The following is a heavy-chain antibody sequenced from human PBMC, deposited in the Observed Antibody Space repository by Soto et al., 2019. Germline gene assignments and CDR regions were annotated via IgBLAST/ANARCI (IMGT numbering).Heavy chain of an antibody. CDR3: ARDLEYCSGGSCHSGAFDI. V-gene: IGHV1-8*01. D-gene: IGHD2-15*01. CDR2: MNPNSGNT. J-gene: IGHJ3*02. CDR1: GYTFTSYD. Sequence: SVKFSCKASGYTFTSYDINWVRQATGQGLEWMGWMNPNSGNTGYAQKFQGRVTMTRNTSISTAYMELSSLRSEDTAVYYCARDLEYCSGGSCHSGAFDIWGQGTMVTVSS.